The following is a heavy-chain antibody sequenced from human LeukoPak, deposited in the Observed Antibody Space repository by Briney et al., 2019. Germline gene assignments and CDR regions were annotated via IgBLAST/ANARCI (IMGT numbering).Heavy chain of an antibody. CDR1: GGSISSSSYY. V-gene: IGHV4-39*01. J-gene: IGHJ4*02. CDR2: IYYSGST. D-gene: IGHD3-22*01. CDR3: ARHAPYYYDSSGYYHPFDY. Sequence: PSETLSLTCTVSGGSISSSSYYWGWIRQPPGKGLEWIGSIYYSGSTYYNPSLKSRVTISVDTSKNQFSLKLSSVTAADTAVYYCARHAPYYYDSSGYYHPFDYWGQGTLVTVSS.